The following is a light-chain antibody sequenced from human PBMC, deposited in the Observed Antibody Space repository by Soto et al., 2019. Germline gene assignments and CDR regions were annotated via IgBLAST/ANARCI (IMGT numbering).Light chain of an antibody. V-gene: IGKV1-17*01. CDR3: LQHNTYPWT. CDR1: QDIRND. CDR2: AAS. Sequence: DIQRTQSPSSLSASVVERVTITGRASQDIRNDFSWYQQKPGQAPKRLIYAASTLQSGVPSRFSGDGSGTEFTLTISSLQSEDFATYYCLQHNTYPWTFGQGTKVDI. J-gene: IGKJ1*01.